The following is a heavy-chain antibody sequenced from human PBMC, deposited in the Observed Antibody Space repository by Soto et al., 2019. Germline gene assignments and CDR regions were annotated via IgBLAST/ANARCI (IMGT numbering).Heavy chain of an antibody. V-gene: IGHV4-39*01. J-gene: IGHJ5*02. D-gene: IGHD3-3*01. CDR3: ARGYYYDFWSGNNWFDP. CDR1: GGSISSSSYY. Sequence: PSATLSLTCTVSGGSISSSSYYWGWIRQPPGKGLEWIGSIYYSGSTYYNPSLKSRVTISVDTSKNQFSLKLSSVTAADTALYYCARGYYYDFWSGNNWFDPWGQGTLVTVSS. CDR2: IYYSGST.